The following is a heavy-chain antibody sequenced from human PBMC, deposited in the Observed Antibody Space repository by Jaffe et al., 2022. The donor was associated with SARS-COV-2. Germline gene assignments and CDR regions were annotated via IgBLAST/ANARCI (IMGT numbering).Heavy chain of an antibody. V-gene: IGHV1-46*01. D-gene: IGHD6-6*01. Sequence: QVQLVQSGAEVKKPGASVKVSCKASGYTFTSYYMHWVRQAPGQGLEWMGIINPSGGSTSYAQKFQGRVTMTRDTSTSTVYMELSSLRSEDTAVYYCARGDREPRHYYYGMDVWGQGTTVTVSS. CDR2: INPSGGST. CDR3: ARGDREPRHYYYGMDV. CDR1: GYTFTSYY. J-gene: IGHJ6*02.